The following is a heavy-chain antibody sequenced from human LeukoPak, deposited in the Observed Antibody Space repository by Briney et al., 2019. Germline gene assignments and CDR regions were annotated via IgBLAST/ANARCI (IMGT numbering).Heavy chain of an antibody. J-gene: IGHJ4*02. V-gene: IGHV3-9*03. Sequence: GGSLRLPCAPSGFTFDVYAMHWVRHAPGKGLEWVSGIRWNSGSIVYADSVKGRFTISRDNAKNSLYLQMNSLRAEDMALYYCAKGVSAVAGSVGYWGQGTLVSVSS. CDR1: GFTFDVYA. D-gene: IGHD6-19*01. CDR2: IRWNSGSI. CDR3: AKGVSAVAGSVGY.